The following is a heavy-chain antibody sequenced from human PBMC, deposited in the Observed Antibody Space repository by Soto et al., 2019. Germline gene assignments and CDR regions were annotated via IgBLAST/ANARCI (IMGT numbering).Heavy chain of an antibody. Sequence: PSETLSLTCTVSGGSISSSSYYWGWIRQPPWKGLEWIGSIYYTGSTHYNPSLKSRLTISVDRSKNQFTLQLTSVTVEDTAVYYCARWDPYYDILTGYSDYYYYMDVWGKGTTVTVSS. J-gene: IGHJ6*03. CDR1: GGSISSSSYY. D-gene: IGHD3-9*01. V-gene: IGHV4-39*06. CDR3: ARWDPYYDILTGYSDYYYYMDV. CDR2: IYYTGST.